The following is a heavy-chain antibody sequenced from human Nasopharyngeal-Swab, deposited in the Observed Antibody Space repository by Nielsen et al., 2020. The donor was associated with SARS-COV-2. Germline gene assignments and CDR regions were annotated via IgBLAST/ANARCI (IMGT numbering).Heavy chain of an antibody. Sequence: SETLSLTRTVSGGSISSYYLSWIRQPPGKGLEWIGYIYYSGSTNYNPSLKSRVTISVDTSKNQFSLKLSSVTAADTAVYYCARGGLERSDAFDIWGQGTMVTVSS. D-gene: IGHD1-1*01. CDR1: GGSISSYY. CDR2: IYYSGST. J-gene: IGHJ3*02. V-gene: IGHV4-59*01. CDR3: ARGGLERSDAFDI.